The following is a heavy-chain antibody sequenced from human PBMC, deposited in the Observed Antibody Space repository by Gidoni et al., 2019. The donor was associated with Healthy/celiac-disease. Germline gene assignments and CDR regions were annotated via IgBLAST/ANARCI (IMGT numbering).Heavy chain of an antibody. J-gene: IGHJ4*02. D-gene: IGHD6-19*01. CDR3: ARDQGQWLIYYFDY. V-gene: IGHV3-30-3*01. Sequence: QVQLVESGGGVVQPGRSLRLSCAASGFTFSSYAMHWVRQAPGKGLEWVAVISYDGSNKYYADSVKGRFTISRDNSKNTLYLQMNSLRAEDTAVYYCARDQGQWLIYYFDYWGQGTLVTVSS. CDR2: ISYDGSNK. CDR1: GFTFSSYA.